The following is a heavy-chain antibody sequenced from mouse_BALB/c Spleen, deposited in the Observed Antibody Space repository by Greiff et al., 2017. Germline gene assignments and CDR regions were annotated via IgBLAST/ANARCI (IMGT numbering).Heavy chain of an antibody. V-gene: IGHV1-9*01. J-gene: IGHJ1*01. D-gene: IGHD2-10*01. CDR1: GYTFSSYW. CDR2: ILPGSGST. Sequence: QVQLKQSGAELMKPGASVKISCKATGYTFSSYWIEWVKQRPGHGLEWIGEILPGSGSTNYNEKFKGKATFTADTSSNTAYMQLSSLTSEDSAVYYCARTFYGNYWYFDVWGAGTTVTVSS. CDR3: ARTFYGNYWYFDV.